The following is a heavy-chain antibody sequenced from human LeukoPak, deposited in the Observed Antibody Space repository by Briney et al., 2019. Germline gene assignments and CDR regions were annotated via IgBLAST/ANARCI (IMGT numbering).Heavy chain of an antibody. CDR2: ISYIGST. CDR3: ARDLVTVTKGFDI. V-gene: IGHV4-59*11. J-gene: IGHJ3*02. D-gene: IGHD4-17*01. CDR1: DDSFSSHY. Sequence: SETLSLTCAVSDDSFSSHYWTWIRQPPGKGLEWIGYISYIGSTNYNPYLKSRVTISIDTSKNQFSLKLSSVTAADTAVYYCARDLVTVTKGFDIWGQGTMVSVSS.